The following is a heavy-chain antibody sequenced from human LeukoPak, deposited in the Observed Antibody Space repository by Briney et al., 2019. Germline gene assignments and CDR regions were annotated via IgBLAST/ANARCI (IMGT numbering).Heavy chain of an antibody. D-gene: IGHD4-11*01. J-gene: IGHJ4*02. CDR2: INHSGST. V-gene: IGHV4-34*01. CDR1: GGSFSGYY. CDR3: ARRVNSTVLYYFDY. Sequence: PSETLSLTCAVYGGSFSGYYWSWIRQPPVKGLEWIGEINHSGSTNYNPSLKSRVTISVDTSKNQFSLKLSSVTAADTAVYYCARRVNSTVLYYFDYWGQGTLVTVSS.